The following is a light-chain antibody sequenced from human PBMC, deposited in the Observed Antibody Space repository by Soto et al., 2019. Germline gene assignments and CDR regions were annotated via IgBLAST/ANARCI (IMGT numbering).Light chain of an antibody. CDR3: AAWDDSMNGYV. Sequence: QAVVTQPPSASGTPGQRVTISCSGSSSNIGSNTVSWYQHLPGTAPKLLIYSNNQRPSGVPDRFSGSKSGTSASLAISGLKSEDEADYHCAAWDDSMNGYVFGTGTKLTVL. J-gene: IGLJ1*01. CDR1: SSNIGSNT. CDR2: SNN. V-gene: IGLV1-44*01.